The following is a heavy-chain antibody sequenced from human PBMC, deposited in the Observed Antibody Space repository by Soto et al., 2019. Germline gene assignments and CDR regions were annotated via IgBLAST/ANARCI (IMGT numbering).Heavy chain of an antibody. Sequence: QVQLQQWGAGLLKPSETLSLTCAVYGGSFSGYYWSWIRQPPGKGLEWIGEINHSGSTNYNPSLKSRVTISVDTSKNQFSLKLSSVTAADTAVYYCALYQGDGSGSYYPGSWNWFDPWGQGTLVTVSS. CDR3: ALYQGDGSGSYYPGSWNWFDP. J-gene: IGHJ5*02. CDR2: INHSGST. D-gene: IGHD3-10*01. V-gene: IGHV4-34*01. CDR1: GGSFSGYY.